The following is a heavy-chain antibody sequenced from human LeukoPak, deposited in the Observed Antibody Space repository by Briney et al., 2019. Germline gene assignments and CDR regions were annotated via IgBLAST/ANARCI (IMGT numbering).Heavy chain of an antibody. CDR1: GFTFSSCA. CDR2: ISGSGGST. J-gene: IGHJ4*02. V-gene: IGHV3-23*01. Sequence: GGSLRLSCAASGFTFSSCAMRWVRQAPGRGLEWVSGISGSGGSTSYADSVMGRFTISRDNAKNSLYLQMNSLRAEDTAVYYCARRGNTGIDYWGQGTLVTVSS. CDR3: ARRGNTGIDY. D-gene: IGHD2/OR15-2a*01.